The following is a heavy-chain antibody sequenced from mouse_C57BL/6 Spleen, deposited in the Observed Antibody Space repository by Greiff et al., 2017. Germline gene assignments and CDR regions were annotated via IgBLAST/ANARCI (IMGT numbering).Heavy chain of an antibody. CDR1: GYTFTSYW. J-gene: IGHJ2*01. CDR2: IYPGSGST. D-gene: IGHD3-2*02. CDR3: ARGTAQATYYFDY. Sequence: QVQLQQPGAELVKPGASVKMSCKASGYTFTSYWITWVKQRPGQGLEWIGDIYPGSGSTNYNEKFKSKATLTVDTSSSTAYTQLSSLTSEDSAVYYCARGTAQATYYFDYWGQGTTLTVSS. V-gene: IGHV1-55*01.